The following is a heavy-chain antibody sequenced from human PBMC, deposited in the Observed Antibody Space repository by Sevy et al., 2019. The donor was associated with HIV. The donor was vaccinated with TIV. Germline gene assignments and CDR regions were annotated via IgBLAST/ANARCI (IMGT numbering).Heavy chain of an antibody. J-gene: IGHJ4*02. CDR2: IKSKTDGGTT. CDR3: TTGPGECYDSQVPFDY. CDR1: GFTFSNAW. D-gene: IGHD5-12*01. V-gene: IGHV3-15*01. Sequence: GGYLRLSCAASGFTFSNAWMSWVRQAPGKGLEWVGRIKSKTDGGTTDYAAPVKGRFTISRDDSKNTLYLQMNSLKTEDTSVYYCTTGPGECYDSQVPFDYWGQGTLVTVSS.